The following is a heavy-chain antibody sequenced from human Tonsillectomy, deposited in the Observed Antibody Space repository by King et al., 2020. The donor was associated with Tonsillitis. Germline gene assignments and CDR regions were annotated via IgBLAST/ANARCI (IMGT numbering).Heavy chain of an antibody. V-gene: IGHV3-21*01. CDR3: ARAPNRFNAFDI. CDR2: ISSTSNYM. CDR1: GFTFSSYS. Sequence: QLVQSGGGLVKPGGSLRLSCAASGFTFSSYSMNWVRQAPGKGLEWVSSISSTSNYMSYADSVKGRFTISRDNAKNSLYLQMNSLRAEDTAVYYCARAPNRFNAFDIWGQGTMVTVSS. J-gene: IGHJ3*02.